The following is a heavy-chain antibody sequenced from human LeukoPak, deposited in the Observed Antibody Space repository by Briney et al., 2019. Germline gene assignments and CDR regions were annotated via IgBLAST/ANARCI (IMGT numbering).Heavy chain of an antibody. J-gene: IGHJ4*02. Sequence: SETLSLTCTVSGYSINSGYYWGWIRQPPGKGLEWIGSIYHSGSTYYNPSLKSRVTISVDTSKNQFSLKLSSVTAADTAVYYCARVYWVYYFDCWGQGTLVTVSS. CDR2: IYHSGST. D-gene: IGHD2-8*02. V-gene: IGHV4-38-2*02. CDR1: GYSINSGYY. CDR3: ARVYWVYYFDC.